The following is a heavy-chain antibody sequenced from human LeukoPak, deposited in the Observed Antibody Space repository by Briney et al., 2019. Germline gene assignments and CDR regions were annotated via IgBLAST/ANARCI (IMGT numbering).Heavy chain of an antibody. J-gene: IGHJ4*02. D-gene: IGHD2-15*01. CDR1: GITVSSNY. V-gene: IGHV3-66*01. CDR2: IYSGGST. CDR3: AREALVNCSGGSCYSGGFDY. Sequence: GGSLRLSCAASGITVSSNYMSWVRQAPGKGLEWVSVIYSGGSTYCADSVKGRFTISRDNSKNTLYLQMNSLRAEDTAVYYCAREALVNCSGGSCYSGGFDYWGQGTLVTVSS.